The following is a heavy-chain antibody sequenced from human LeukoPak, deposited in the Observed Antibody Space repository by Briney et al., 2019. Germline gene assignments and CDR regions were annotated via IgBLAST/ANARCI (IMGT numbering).Heavy chain of an antibody. CDR1: GFTFSSYA. D-gene: IGHD3-9*01. Sequence: GGSLRLSCAASGFTFSSYAMSWVRQAPGKVLEWVSALSGSGGSTYYADSVKGRFTISRDNSKNTLYLQMNSLRAEDTAVYYYAKDAIRYFDWLLSFDYWGQGTLVTVSS. J-gene: IGHJ4*02. V-gene: IGHV3-23*01. CDR3: AKDAIRYFDWLLSFDY. CDR2: LSGSGGST.